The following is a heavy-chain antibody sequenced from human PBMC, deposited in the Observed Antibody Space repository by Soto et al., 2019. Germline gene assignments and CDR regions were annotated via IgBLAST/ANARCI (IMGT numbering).Heavy chain of an antibody. CDR2: ISWDGGST. V-gene: IGHV3-43*01. CDR3: AKAPDSSGYLYYFDY. CDR1: GFTFDDYT. D-gene: IGHD3-22*01. J-gene: IGHJ4*02. Sequence: EVQLVESGGVVVQPGGSLRLSCAASGFTFDDYTMHWVRQAPGKGLEWVSLISWDGGSTYYADSVNGRFTISRDNSKNSLYLQMNSLRTEDTALYYCAKAPDSSGYLYYFDYWGQVTLVTVSS.